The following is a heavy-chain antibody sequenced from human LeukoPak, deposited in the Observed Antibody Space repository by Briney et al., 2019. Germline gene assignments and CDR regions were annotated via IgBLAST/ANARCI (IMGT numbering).Heavy chain of an antibody. CDR3: ASELGTSYYYYYGMDV. CDR2: TFHSGNI. D-gene: IGHD1-26*01. V-gene: IGHV4-38-2*02. Sequence: SETLSLTCTVSGDPVSSGYYWGWVRQPPGKGLEWIGGTFHSGNINFNPSLKSRVTISVDTTKNQFSLKLSSVTAADTAVYYCASELGTSYYYYYGMDVWGQGTTVTVSS. J-gene: IGHJ6*02. CDR1: GDPVSSGYY.